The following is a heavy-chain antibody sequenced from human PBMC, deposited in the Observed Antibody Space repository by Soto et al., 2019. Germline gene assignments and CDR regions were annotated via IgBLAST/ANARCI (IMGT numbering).Heavy chain of an antibody. CDR1: GFTFGNYA. CDR3: AKDRGPYCSGGICYPPSWFDP. V-gene: IGHV3-23*01. Sequence: GESLKISCVGSGFTFGNYAMSWVRQAPGKGLEWVSSITGIDGRTYYADSVKGRFTISRDNPKNTLYLQMNNLRAEDTAMFYCAKDRGPYCSGGICYPPSWFDPWGQGTQVTVSS. D-gene: IGHD2-15*01. CDR2: ITGIDGRT. J-gene: IGHJ5*02.